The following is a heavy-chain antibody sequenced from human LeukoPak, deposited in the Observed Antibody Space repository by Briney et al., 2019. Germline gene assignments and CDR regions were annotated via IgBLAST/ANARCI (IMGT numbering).Heavy chain of an antibody. CDR2: IYYSGST. CDR3: ARDLVDGYTLGPTSD. Sequence: SETLSLTCTVSGGSISSDYWSWIRQPPGKGLEWIGYIYYSGSTNYNPSLKSRVTISVDTSKNQFSLKLSSVTAADTAVYYCARDLVDGYTLGPTSDWGQGTLVTVSS. CDR1: GGSISSDY. V-gene: IGHV4-59*01. D-gene: IGHD5-24*01. J-gene: IGHJ4*02.